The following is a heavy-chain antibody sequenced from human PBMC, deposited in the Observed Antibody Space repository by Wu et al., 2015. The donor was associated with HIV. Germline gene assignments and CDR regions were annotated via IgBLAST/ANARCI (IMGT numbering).Heavy chain of an antibody. CDR1: PYTFTSFG. Sequence: QVQLMQSGAEVKKPGASVKVSCKASPYTFTSFGIGWVRQAPGQGLEWMGWVSSYSGDSNYAQKFQDRVTMTTDASTSTAYMELRSLRSDDTAVYYCASGSKGGSYYYYGMDVWGQGTAVTVSS. CDR2: VSSYSGDS. CDR3: ASGSKGGSYYYYGMDV. D-gene: IGHD1-26*01. V-gene: IGHV1-18*01. J-gene: IGHJ6*02.